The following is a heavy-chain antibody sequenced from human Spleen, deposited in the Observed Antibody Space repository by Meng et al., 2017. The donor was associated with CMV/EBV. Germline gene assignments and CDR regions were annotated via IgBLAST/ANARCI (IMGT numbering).Heavy chain of an antibody. J-gene: IGHJ4*02. D-gene: IGHD6-19*01. CDR1: GYTFTAYY. V-gene: IGHV1-2*06. CDR2: INPNSGDT. Sequence: SCKASGYTFTAYYIHWVRQAPGQGLEWMGRINPNSGDTDYAQKFQGRVTMTRDTSISTAHLELSRLKSDDTAVYYCARVVYSSHFDYWGQGTLVTVSS. CDR3: ARVVYSSHFDY.